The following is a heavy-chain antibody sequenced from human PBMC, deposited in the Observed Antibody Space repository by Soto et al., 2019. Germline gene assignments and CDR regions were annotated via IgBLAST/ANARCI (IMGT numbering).Heavy chain of an antibody. V-gene: IGHV1-69*13. CDR2: ILPISGAA. J-gene: IGHJ4*02. CDR1: GVTFSNYR. D-gene: IGHD3-10*01. Sequence: ASVKVSCKLFGVTFSNYRISWVRQAPGQGLEWMGGILPISGAANYAQKFQGRVTITADESTSTAYMELSSLGSEDTAVYYCARGGGKYYGSGNYAFGYCGQGTLVTLS. CDR3: ARGGGKYYGSGNYAFGY.